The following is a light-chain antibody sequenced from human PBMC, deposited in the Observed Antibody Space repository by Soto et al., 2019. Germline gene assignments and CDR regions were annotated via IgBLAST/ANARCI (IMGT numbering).Light chain of an antibody. J-gene: IGKJ1*01. CDR1: QSISTW. Sequence: DIQMTQSPSTLSASVGDRVTISCRASQSISTWLAWYRQKPGEAPKLLIYDGSTLESGVPSRFSGSGSGTEFTLTISSLQPDDFATFYCQQYNTCSLTFGQGTKVEVK. V-gene: IGKV1-5*01. CDR2: DGS. CDR3: QQYNTCSLT.